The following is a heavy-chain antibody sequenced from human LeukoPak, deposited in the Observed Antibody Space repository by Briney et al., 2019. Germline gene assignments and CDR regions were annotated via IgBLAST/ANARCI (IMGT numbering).Heavy chain of an antibody. Sequence: PGGSLRLSCAASGFTFSGAWMSWVRQAPGKGLEWVAVIWYDGSNKYYADSVKGRFTISRDNSKNTLYLQMNSLRAEDTAVYYCARDINIVVVTAGYSGMDVWGQGTTVTVSS. CDR1: GFTFSGAW. J-gene: IGHJ6*02. D-gene: IGHD2-21*02. CDR2: IWYDGSNK. V-gene: IGHV3-33*08. CDR3: ARDINIVVVTAGYSGMDV.